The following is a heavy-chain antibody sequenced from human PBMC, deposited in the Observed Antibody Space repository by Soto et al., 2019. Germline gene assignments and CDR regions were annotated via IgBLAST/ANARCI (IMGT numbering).Heavy chain of an antibody. V-gene: IGHV1-69*01. Sequence: SLKVSCKSPGGTFKNNGIIWVRQAPGQGLEWMGGIIPVFGTTNYARKFQGRLTITADDFTSTVYMELSRLRYEDTAVYYCARENGVAVATILYYFDYWGPGTLVTVSS. D-gene: IGHD5-12*01. CDR1: GGTFKNNG. CDR3: ARENGVAVATILYYFDY. CDR2: IIPVFGTT. J-gene: IGHJ4*02.